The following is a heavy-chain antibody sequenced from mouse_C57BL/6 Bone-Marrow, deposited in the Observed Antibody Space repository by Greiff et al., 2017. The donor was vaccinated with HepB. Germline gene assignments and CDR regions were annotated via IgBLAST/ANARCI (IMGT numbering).Heavy chain of an antibody. CDR1: GFTFTDYY. J-gene: IGHJ2*01. D-gene: IGHD1-1*01. V-gene: IGHV7-3*01. CDR3: ARYRSSTFDY. Sequence: VQLVESGGGLVQPGGSLSLSCAASGFTFTDYYMSWVRQPPGKALEWLGFIRNKANGYTTEYSASVKGRFTISRDNSQSILYLQMNALRAEDSATYYCARYRSSTFDYWGQGTTLTVSS. CDR2: IRNKANGYTT.